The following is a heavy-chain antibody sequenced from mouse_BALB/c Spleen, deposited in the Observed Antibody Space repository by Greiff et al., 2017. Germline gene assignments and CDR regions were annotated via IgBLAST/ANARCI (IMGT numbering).Heavy chain of an antibody. D-gene: IGHD2-1*01. V-gene: IGHV1-54*01. CDR1: GYAFTNYL. Sequence: QVQLQQSGAELVRPGTSVKVSCKASGYAFTNYLIEWVKQRPGQGLEWIGVINPGSGGTNYNEKFKGKATLTADKSSSTAYMQLSSLTSDDSAVYFCARSAYGNYYAMDYWGQGTSVTVSS. J-gene: IGHJ4*01. CDR3: ARSAYGNYYAMDY. CDR2: INPGSGGT.